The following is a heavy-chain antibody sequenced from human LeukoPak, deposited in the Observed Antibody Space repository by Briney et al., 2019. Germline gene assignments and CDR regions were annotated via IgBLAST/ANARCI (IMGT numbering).Heavy chain of an antibody. CDR3: ARVGSGWYYFYYFDY. V-gene: IGHV4-59*01. D-gene: IGHD6-19*01. Sequence: SETLTLTCTVSGGSISSYYWSWIRQPPGKGLEWIGYIYYSGSTNYNPSLKSRVTISVDTSKNQFSLKLSSVTAADTAVYYCARVGSGWYYFYYFDYWGQGTLVTVSS. J-gene: IGHJ4*02. CDR1: GGSISSYY. CDR2: IYYSGST.